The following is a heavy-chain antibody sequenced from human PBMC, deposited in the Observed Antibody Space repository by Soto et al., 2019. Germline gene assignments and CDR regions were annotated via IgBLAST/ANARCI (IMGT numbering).Heavy chain of an antibody. Sequence: EVQLVESGGGLVKPGGSLRLSCAASGFTFSSYSMNWVRQAPGKGLEWVSSISSSSSYIYYADSVKGRFTISRDNAKNSLYLQMKSLRAEDTAVYYCARQGYSGYDFYFDYWGQGTLITVSS. CDR2: ISSSSSYI. CDR3: ARQGYSGYDFYFDY. CDR1: GFTFSSYS. V-gene: IGHV3-21*01. D-gene: IGHD5-12*01. J-gene: IGHJ4*02.